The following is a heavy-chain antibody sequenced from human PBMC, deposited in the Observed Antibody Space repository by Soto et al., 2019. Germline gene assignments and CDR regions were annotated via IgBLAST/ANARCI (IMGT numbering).Heavy chain of an antibody. CDR2: IYYSGST. J-gene: IGHJ3*02. V-gene: IGHV4-31*03. CDR3: ARERSVRWDAFDI. CDR1: GGSVSSGGYY. Sequence: PSETLSLTCTVSGGSVSSGGYYWSWIRQHPGKGLEWIGYIYYSGSTYYNPSLMSRVTISVDTSKNQFSLKLSSVTAADTAVYYCARERSVRWDAFDIWGQGTMVTVSS. D-gene: IGHD4-17*01.